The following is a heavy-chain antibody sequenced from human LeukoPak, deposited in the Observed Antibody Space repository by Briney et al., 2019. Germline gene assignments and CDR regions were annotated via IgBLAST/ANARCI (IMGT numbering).Heavy chain of an antibody. V-gene: IGHV4-4*07. CDR1: GGSLSSYY. J-gene: IGHJ6*02. CDR2: IYTSGST. D-gene: IGHD2-2*02. CDR3: ARDHIVVVPAAIGDYYYGMDV. Sequence: SETLSLTCTVSGGSLSSYYWSWIRQPAGKGLEWIGRIYTSGSTNYNPSLKSRVTMSVDTSKNQFSLKLSSVTAADTAVYYCARDHIVVVPAAIGDYYYGMDVWGQGTTVTVSS.